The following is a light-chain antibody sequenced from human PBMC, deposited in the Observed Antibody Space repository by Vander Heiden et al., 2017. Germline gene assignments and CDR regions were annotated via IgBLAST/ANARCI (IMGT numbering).Light chain of an antibody. CDR1: SSDIGTSNF. Sequence: QSALTPPASVSASPGQSITISRTGTSSDIGTSNFVSWYQQHPGKAPKLMIYDVSDRPSGVSDRFSGSKSGNTASLTISGLQAEDEADYYCSSYTSSTTVVFGGGTTLTVL. V-gene: IGLV2-14*03. CDR2: DVS. J-gene: IGLJ3*02. CDR3: SSYTSSTTVV.